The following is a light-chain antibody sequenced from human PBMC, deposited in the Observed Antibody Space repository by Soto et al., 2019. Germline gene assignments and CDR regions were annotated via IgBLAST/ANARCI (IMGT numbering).Light chain of an antibody. Sequence: QSVLTQPASVSGSPGQSITISCTGTSSDVGGYYYVSWYQHHPGKAPKLMIYEVTNRPSGVSNRFSGSKSGNTASLTISGLQTEDEADYYCSSYTSNSTVVFGGGTKLTVL. J-gene: IGLJ2*01. CDR3: SSYTSNSTVV. CDR2: EVT. CDR1: SSDVGGYYY. V-gene: IGLV2-14*01.